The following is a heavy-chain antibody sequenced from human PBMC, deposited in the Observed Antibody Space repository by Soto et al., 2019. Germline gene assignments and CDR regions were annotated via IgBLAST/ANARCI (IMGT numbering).Heavy chain of an antibody. Sequence: QVQLQESGPGLVKPSQTLSLTCTVSGDSISSNNNYWSWIRQPPGEGLEWIGFISYSGTTSYSPSLTSRVALSLDTSKNQFSLSLSSVTAADTAVYYCARGRGYSYGLDPWGQGTLVTVSS. V-gene: IGHV4-30-4*01. D-gene: IGHD5-18*01. CDR1: GDSISSNNNY. J-gene: IGHJ5*02. CDR3: ARGRGYSYGLDP. CDR2: ISYSGTT.